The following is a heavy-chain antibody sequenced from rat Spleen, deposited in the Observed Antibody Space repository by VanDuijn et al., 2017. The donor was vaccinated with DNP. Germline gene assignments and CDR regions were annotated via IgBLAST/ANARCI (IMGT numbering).Heavy chain of an antibody. D-gene: IGHD1-2*01. J-gene: IGHJ4*01. CDR2: IVYDGSSS. V-gene: IGHV5S10*01. Sequence: EVQLVESGGGLVQPGRSLKLSCAASGFTFSDYSMAWVRPAPKKGLEWVATIVYDGSSSFYGDSVTGRFTISRDNAKSTLYLQMDSLRSEDTATYYCTTHGSIATISTGAMDVWGQGTSVTVSS. CDR3: TTHGSIATISTGAMDV. CDR1: GFTFSDYS.